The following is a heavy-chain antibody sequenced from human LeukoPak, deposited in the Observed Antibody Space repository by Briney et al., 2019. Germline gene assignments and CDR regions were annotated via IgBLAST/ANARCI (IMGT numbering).Heavy chain of an antibody. D-gene: IGHD2-2*01. V-gene: IGHV3-23*01. CDR3: AKDRAALPVTTYNFDF. J-gene: IGHJ4*02. CDR2: ISGSGTGT. CDR1: GITFSDYA. Sequence: GGSLRLSCAASGITFSDYAMNWVRQAPGKGLQWVSVISGSGTGTYYADSVRGRFTISRDNSKNTLYLQMNNLGAEDTAVYYCAKDRAALPVTTYNFDFWGQGTLVTVSS.